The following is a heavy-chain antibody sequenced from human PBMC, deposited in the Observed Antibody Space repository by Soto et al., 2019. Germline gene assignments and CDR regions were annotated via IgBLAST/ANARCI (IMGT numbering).Heavy chain of an antibody. J-gene: IGHJ4*02. CDR3: ARDRAGGALTTVTTLGY. CDR2: IKQDGSEK. V-gene: IGHV3-7*01. D-gene: IGHD4-17*01. CDR1: GFTFSSYW. Sequence: EVQLVESGGGLVQPGGSLRLSCAASGFTFSSYWMSWVRQAPGKGLEWVANIKQDGSEKYYVDSVKGRFTISRDNAKNSLYLQMNSLRAEDTAVYYCARDRAGGALTTVTTLGYWGQGTLVTVSS.